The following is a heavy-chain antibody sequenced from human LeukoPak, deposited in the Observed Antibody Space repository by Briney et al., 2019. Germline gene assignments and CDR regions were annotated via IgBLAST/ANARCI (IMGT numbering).Heavy chain of an antibody. CDR1: GFTFSSYT. D-gene: IGHD2-15*01. CDR2: ISSSSTDI. J-gene: IGHJ6*02. V-gene: IGHV3-21*01. Sequence: GGSLRLSCVGSGFTFSSYTLNWVRQAPGKGLEWVTSISSSSTDIYYADSVKGRFTMSRDNAENAVFLQMYSLTAEHTAVYYCATYCDTAKDYFYFYGMDVWGQGTTVTVSS. CDR3: ATYCDTAKDYFYFYGMDV.